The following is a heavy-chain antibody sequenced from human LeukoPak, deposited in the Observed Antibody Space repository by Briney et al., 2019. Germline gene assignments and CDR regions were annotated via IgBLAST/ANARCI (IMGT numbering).Heavy chain of an antibody. CDR2: ISNTGST. CDR1: GGSITYFY. J-gene: IGHJ5*02. Sequence: PSETLSLTCTVSGGSITYFYWNWIRQSPEKGLEWIGYISNTGSTNYNPSLKSRVAISVDTSKNQFSLKLSSMTAADTAIYYCARDSGTTGEVKFDPWGQGTLVTVSS. D-gene: IGHD3-10*01. CDR3: ARDSGTTGEVKFDP. V-gene: IGHV4-4*08.